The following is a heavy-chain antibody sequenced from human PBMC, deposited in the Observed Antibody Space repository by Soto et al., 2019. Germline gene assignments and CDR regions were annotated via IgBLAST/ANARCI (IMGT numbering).Heavy chain of an antibody. Sequence: GGSMRLSCAASGFTFSSYAMSWVRQAPGKGLEWVSAISGSGGSTYYADSVKGRFTISRDNSKNTLYLQMNSLRAEDTAVYYCAKAPLIWFGELLQGVWGQGTTVTVSS. J-gene: IGHJ6*02. V-gene: IGHV3-23*01. CDR2: ISGSGGST. CDR1: GFTFSSYA. D-gene: IGHD3-10*01. CDR3: AKAPLIWFGELLQGV.